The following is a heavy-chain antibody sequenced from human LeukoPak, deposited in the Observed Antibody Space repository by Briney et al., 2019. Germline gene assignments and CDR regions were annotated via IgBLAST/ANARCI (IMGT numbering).Heavy chain of an antibody. CDR1: GFTFSSYW. CDR3: TGDWNHDYGDYVLGY. J-gene: IGHJ4*02. D-gene: IGHD4-17*01. Sequence: PGGSLRLSCAASGFTFSSYWRSWVRQAPGKGLEWVANIKQDGSEKYYVDSVKGRFTISRDNAKNSLYLQMNSLRTEDTAVYYYTGDWNHDYGDYVLGYWRQGTLVTVSS. V-gene: IGHV3-7*01. CDR2: IKQDGSEK.